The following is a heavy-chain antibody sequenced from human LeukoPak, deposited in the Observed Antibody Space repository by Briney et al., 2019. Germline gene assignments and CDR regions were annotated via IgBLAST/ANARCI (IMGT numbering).Heavy chain of an antibody. Sequence: SETLSLTCTVPGYSISSGYYWGWIRQPPGKGLEWIGSIYHSGSTYYNPSLKSRVTISVDTSKNQFSLKLSSVTAADTAVYYCARLMVRGVNSDYWGQGTLVTVSS. J-gene: IGHJ4*02. V-gene: IGHV4-38-2*02. CDR3: ARLMVRGVNSDY. D-gene: IGHD3-10*01. CDR2: IYHSGST. CDR1: GYSISSGYY.